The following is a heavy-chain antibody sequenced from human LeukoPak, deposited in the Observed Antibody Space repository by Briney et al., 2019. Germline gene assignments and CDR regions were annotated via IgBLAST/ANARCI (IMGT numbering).Heavy chain of an antibody. V-gene: IGHV5-51*01. CDR3: ARRPAFYFDY. Sequence: GESLKFSCQISGYIFTTYLIAWVRQMPGRVLEWMGVIYPADSATKYSSSFQGQVTFSVDRSISTAYLQWNSLKASDTAISYCARRPAFYFDYWGQGTLVTVSS. CDR1: GYIFTTYL. CDR2: IYPADSAT. D-gene: IGHD6-6*01. J-gene: IGHJ4*02.